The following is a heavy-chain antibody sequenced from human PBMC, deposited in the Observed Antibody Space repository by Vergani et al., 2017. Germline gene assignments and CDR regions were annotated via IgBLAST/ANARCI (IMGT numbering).Heavy chain of an antibody. V-gene: IGHV3-53*01. CDR2: IYSGGST. CDR3: ARTGDGYNYRLSY. D-gene: IGHD5-24*01. Sequence: EVQLVESGGGLIQPGGSLRLSCAASGFTVSSNYMSWVRQAPGKGLEWVSVIYSGGSTYYADSVKGRFTISRDNSKNTLYLQMNSLRAEDTAVYYCARTGDGYNYRLSYWGQGTLVTVSS. CDR1: GFTVSSNY. J-gene: IGHJ4*02.